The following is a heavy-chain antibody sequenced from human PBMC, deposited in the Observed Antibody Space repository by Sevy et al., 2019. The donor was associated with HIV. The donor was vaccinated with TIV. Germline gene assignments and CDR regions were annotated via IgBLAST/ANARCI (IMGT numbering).Heavy chain of an antibody. CDR1: GGTFSSYA. CDR2: IIPIFGTA. CDR3: ARARRGYYYNSSGYPNFDY. D-gene: IGHD3-22*01. Sequence: ASVKVSCKASGGTFSSYAISWVRQAPGQGLEWMGGIIPIFGTANYAPKFQGRVTITADESTVTAYMELSSLRFEYTAVYYCARARRGYYYNSSGYPNFDYWGQGTLVTVSS. J-gene: IGHJ4*02. V-gene: IGHV1-69*13.